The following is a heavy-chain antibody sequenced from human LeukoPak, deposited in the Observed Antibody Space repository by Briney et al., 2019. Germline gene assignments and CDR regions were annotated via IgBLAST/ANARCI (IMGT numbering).Heavy chain of an antibody. CDR1: GYTFTSYY. CDR2: INPSGGST. V-gene: IGHV1-46*01. CDR3: AREGSSWYGIDY. Sequence: ASVKVSCKGSGYTFTSYYMHCVRQAPGQGLEWMGIINPSGGSTSYAQKFQGRVTMTRDTSTSTVYMELSSLRSEDTAVYYCAREGSSWYGIDYWGQGTLVTVSS. D-gene: IGHD6-13*01. J-gene: IGHJ4*02.